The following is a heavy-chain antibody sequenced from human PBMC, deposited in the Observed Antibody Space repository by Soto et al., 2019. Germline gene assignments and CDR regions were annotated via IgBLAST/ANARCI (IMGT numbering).Heavy chain of an antibody. Sequence: MELVESGGGLVKPGGSLRLSCEASGFAFNEYTIHWVRQPPGRGLDWVSSIGDTGSFIYYADSMKGRITISRDNAKKTVYLQMNHLRVEDTAIYYCARDRGHAAWYFDLWGRGTAVTVSS. CDR3: ARDRGHAAWYFDL. CDR2: IGDTGSFI. V-gene: IGHV3-21*01. D-gene: IGHD5-12*01. J-gene: IGHJ2*01. CDR1: GFAFNEYT.